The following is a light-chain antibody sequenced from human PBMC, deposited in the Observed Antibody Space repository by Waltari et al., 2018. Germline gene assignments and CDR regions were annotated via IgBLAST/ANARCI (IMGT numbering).Light chain of an antibody. V-gene: IGKV1-33*01. CDR2: DAS. Sequence: IQMTQSPSSLSASIGERVTSTCRASKDIRKNLSWFQERPGKAPKLLIYDASNLEAGVPSRFSGTGSGTDFSLTISSLQPEDSATYYCQHYNNLPYTFSRGTKLQIK. J-gene: IGKJ2*01. CDR3: QHYNNLPYT. CDR1: KDIRKN.